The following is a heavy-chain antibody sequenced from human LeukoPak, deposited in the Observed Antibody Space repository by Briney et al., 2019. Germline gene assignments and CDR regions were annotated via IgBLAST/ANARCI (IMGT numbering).Heavy chain of an antibody. J-gene: IGHJ4*02. CDR1: GGPISSYY. CDR2: IYYSGST. Sequence: KSSETLSLTCTVSGGPISSYYWSWIRQPPGKGLEWIGYIYYSGSTNYNPSLKSRVTISVDTSKNQFSLKLSSVTAADTAVYYCAREYDYVWGSYLDYWGQGTLVTVSS. V-gene: IGHV4-59*01. CDR3: AREYDYVWGSYLDY. D-gene: IGHD3-16*02.